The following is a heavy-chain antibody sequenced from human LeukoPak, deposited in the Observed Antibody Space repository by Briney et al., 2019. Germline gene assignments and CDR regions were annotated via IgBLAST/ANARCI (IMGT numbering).Heavy chain of an antibody. CDR1: GGSISSYY. CDR3: ARGATRGVRFDY. V-gene: IGHV4-59*01. CDR2: IYYSGST. Sequence: PSETLSLTCTVSGGSISSYYWSWIRQPPGKGLEWIGYIYYSGSTNYNPSLKSRVTISVDTSKNQFSLKLSSVTAADTAVYYCARGATRGVRFDYWGQGTLVTVSS. J-gene: IGHJ4*02. D-gene: IGHD3-10*01.